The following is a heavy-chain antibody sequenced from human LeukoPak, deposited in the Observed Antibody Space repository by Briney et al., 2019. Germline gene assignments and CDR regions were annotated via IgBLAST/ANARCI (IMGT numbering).Heavy chain of an antibody. CDR2: INPNSGGT. V-gene: IGHV1-2*02. Sequence: GASVKVSCKASGYTFTGYYMHWVRQAPGQGLEWMGWINPNSGGTNYAQKFQGRVTMTRDTSISTAYMELSRLRSDDTAVYYCARPNEGVYDILTGSINWFDPWGQGTLVTVSS. CDR1: GYTFTGYY. CDR3: ARPNEGVYDILTGSINWFDP. J-gene: IGHJ5*02. D-gene: IGHD3-9*01.